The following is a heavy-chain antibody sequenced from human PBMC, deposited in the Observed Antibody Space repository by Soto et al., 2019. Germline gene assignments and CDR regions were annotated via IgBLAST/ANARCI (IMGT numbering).Heavy chain of an antibody. CDR2: IYSGGST. J-gene: IGHJ3*02. V-gene: IGHV3-66*01. CDR3: ARGIYSGYDDAFDI. CDR1: GFTVSSNY. Sequence: EVQLVESGGGLVQPGGSLRLSCAASGFTVSSNYMSWVRQAPGKGLEWVSVIYSGGSTYYADSVKGRFTISRDNSKNTLYLQMNSLRDEDTAVYYCARGIYSGYDDAFDILGQVTMVTVSS. D-gene: IGHD5-12*01.